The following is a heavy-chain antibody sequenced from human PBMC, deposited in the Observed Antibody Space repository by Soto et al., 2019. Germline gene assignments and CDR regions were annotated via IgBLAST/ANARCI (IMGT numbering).Heavy chain of an antibody. CDR1: GFTFSGYA. Sequence: EVQLLESGGGLVQPGGSLRLSCAASGFTFSGYAMSWVRQAPGKGLEWVSAISGSGGSTYYADSVKGRFTISSDNSKNTLYLQMNSLRAEDTAVYYCVSLALVVITNGPDYCGQGTLVTVSS. D-gene: IGHD3-22*01. V-gene: IGHV3-23*01. J-gene: IGHJ4*02. CDR2: ISGSGGST. CDR3: VSLALVVITNGPDY.